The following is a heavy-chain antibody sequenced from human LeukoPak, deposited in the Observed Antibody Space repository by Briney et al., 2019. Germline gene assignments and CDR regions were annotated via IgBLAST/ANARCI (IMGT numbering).Heavy chain of an antibody. Sequence: ASVKVSCKASGYTFTSYYIHWVRQAPGQGLEWMGIINPSGGSTSYAQKFQGRVTMTRDMSTSTVYMELSSLRSEDTALYYCARDSNRLYDSSGYHWFDPWGQGTLVTVSS. CDR3: ARDSNRLYDSSGYHWFDP. J-gene: IGHJ5*02. D-gene: IGHD3-22*01. CDR1: GYTFTSYY. V-gene: IGHV1-46*01. CDR2: INPSGGST.